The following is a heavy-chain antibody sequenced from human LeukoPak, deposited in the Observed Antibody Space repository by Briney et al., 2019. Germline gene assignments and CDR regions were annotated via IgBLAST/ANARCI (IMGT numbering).Heavy chain of an antibody. Sequence: GGSLRLSCATSGFTFSSYGMHWVRQAPGKGLEWVSGINWNGGSTGYADSVKGRFTISRDNAKNSLYLQMNSLRAEDTALYYCASSGNGPFDIWGQGTMVTVSS. CDR3: ASSGNGPFDI. CDR2: INWNGGST. D-gene: IGHD1-26*01. CDR1: GFTFSSYG. V-gene: IGHV3-20*04. J-gene: IGHJ3*02.